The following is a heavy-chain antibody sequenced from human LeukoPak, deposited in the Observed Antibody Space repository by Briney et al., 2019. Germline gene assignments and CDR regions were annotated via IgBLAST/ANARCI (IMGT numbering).Heavy chain of an antibody. CDR1: GGSISSYY. V-gene: IGHV4-59*08. J-gene: IGHJ6*03. Sequence: SETLSLTCTVSGGSISSYYWSWIRQPPGKGLEWIGYIYYSGSTNYNPSLKSRVTISVDTSKNQFSLKLSSLTAADTAVYYCARLDTSHFYMDVWGKGTTVTVSS. CDR2: IYYSGST. D-gene: IGHD1-26*01. CDR3: ARLDTSHFYMDV.